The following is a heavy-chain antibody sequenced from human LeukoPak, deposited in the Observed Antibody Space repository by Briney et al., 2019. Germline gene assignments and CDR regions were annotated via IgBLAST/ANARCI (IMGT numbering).Heavy chain of an antibody. CDR2: ISGSGGST. V-gene: IGHV3-23*01. J-gene: IGHJ4*02. D-gene: IGHD6-19*01. CDR1: GFTFSSYW. Sequence: PGGSLRLSCAASGFTFSSYWMSWVRQAPGKGLEWVSAISGSGGSTYYADSVKGRFTISRDNSKNTLYLQMNSLRAEDTAVYYCTSLYSSGWPSSNFDYWGQGTLVTVSS. CDR3: TSLYSSGWPSSNFDY.